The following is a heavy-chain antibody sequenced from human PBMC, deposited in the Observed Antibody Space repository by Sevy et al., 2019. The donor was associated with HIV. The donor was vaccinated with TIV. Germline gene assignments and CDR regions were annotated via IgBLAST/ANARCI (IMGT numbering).Heavy chain of an antibody. V-gene: IGHV3-30*18. D-gene: IGHD3-16*01. CDR3: AKNRPPGGSYFSRHAMDV. CDR2: ISSDGSYR. J-gene: IGHJ6*02. CDR1: GFTFSAYD. Sequence: GGSLRLSCVASGFTFSAYDMHWVRQAPGKGLEWVAIISSDGSYRYYADSVRGRFSMSKDNSKNTMYLQISALSIEDTAVYYCAKNRPPGGSYFSRHAMDVWGRGTTVTVSS.